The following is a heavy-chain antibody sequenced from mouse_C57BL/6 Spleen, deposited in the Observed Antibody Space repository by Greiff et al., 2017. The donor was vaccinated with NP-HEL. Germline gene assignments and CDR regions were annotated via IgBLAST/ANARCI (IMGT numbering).Heavy chain of an antibody. CDR1: GFTFSDYG. D-gene: IGHD2-4*01. V-gene: IGHV5-17*01. Sequence: EVKLVESGGGLVKPGGSLKLSCAASGFTFSDYGMHWVRQAPEKGLEWVAYISSGSSSIYYAETVKGRFTISRDNAKNTLFLQMTSLSSEDTAMYYCARGDYYNDVLWYFDVWGTGTTVTVSS. J-gene: IGHJ1*03. CDR3: ARGDYYNDVLWYFDV. CDR2: ISSGSSSI.